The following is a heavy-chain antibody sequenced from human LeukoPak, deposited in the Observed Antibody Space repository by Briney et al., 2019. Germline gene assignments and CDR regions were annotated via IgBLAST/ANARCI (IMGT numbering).Heavy chain of an antibody. CDR1: GFTVSSNY. J-gene: IGHJ2*01. CDR2: IYSGGST. D-gene: IGHD3-9*01. Sequence: GGSLRLSCAASGFTVSSNYMSWVRQAPGKGLEWVSVIYSGGSTYYADSVKGRFTISRDNSKNTLYLQMNSLRAEDTAVYYCARDLTNYDILTGYYNYWYFDLWGRGTLVTVSS. CDR3: ARDLTNYDILTGYYNYWYFDL. V-gene: IGHV3-66*01.